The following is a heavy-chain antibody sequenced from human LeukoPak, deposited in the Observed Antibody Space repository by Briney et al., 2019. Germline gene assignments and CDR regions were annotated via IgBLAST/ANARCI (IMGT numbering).Heavy chain of an antibody. CDR3: ATDLADATYGFDI. CDR1: GGTFSNYA. Sequence: SVKVSCKTSGGTFSNYAISWVRQAPGQGLEWVGGIIPILGTSNSAEKFQGRLTVTTDEFTGTAHMELSTLRSEDTAVYYCATDLADATYGFDIWGQGTMVTVSS. CDR2: IIPILGTS. D-gene: IGHD6-13*01. J-gene: IGHJ3*02. V-gene: IGHV1-69*05.